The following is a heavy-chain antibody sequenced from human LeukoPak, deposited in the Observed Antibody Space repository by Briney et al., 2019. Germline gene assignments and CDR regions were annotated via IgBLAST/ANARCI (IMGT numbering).Heavy chain of an antibody. CDR1: GGSISSGDYY. V-gene: IGHV4-30-4*01. CDR2: IYYSGNT. CDR3: ARYQPPEENVVVVAATESQTFDY. Sequence: SETLSLTCTVSGGSISSGDYYWSWIRQPPGKGLEWIGYIYYSGNTYYNPSLKSRVTISVDTSKNQFSLKLSSVTAADTAVYYCARYQPPEENVVVVAATESQTFDYWGQGTLVTVSS. J-gene: IGHJ4*02. D-gene: IGHD2-15*01.